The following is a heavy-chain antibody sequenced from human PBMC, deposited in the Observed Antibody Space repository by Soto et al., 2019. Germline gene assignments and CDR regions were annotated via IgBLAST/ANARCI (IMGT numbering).Heavy chain of an antibody. CDR3: VRGGLTFYGILPCLDN. D-gene: IGHD3-9*01. Sequence: ASVKVSCKASGYTFTGYYMHWVRQAPGQGLEWMGWINPNSGGTNYAQKFQGWVTMTRDTSISTAYMELSRLRSDDTAVYYCVRGGLTFYGILPCLDNRRQRSLESGSS. V-gene: IGHV1-2*04. J-gene: IGHJ4*02. CDR2: INPNSGGT. CDR1: GYTFTGYY.